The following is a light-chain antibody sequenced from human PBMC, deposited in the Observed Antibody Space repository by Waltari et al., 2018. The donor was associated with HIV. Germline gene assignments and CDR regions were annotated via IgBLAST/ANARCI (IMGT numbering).Light chain of an antibody. CDR3: TSYTTSITYV. V-gene: IGLV2-14*01. Sequence: QSALTQPASVSGSPGQSITISCTGTSSDVGAYKFVSWYQQHPGNATKLIIYEVSKRPSVVSNRFSSSKSGNTASLTISALQAEDEADYYCTSYTTSITYVFGTGTKVTVL. J-gene: IGLJ1*01. CDR1: SSDVGAYKF. CDR2: EVS.